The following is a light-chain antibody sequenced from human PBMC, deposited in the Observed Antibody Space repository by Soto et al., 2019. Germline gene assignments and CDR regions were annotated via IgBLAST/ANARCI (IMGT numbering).Light chain of an antibody. CDR1: SGHSSYA. V-gene: IGLV4-69*01. J-gene: IGLJ1*01. Sequence: QSVLTQSPSASASLGASVKLTCTLSSGHSSYAIAWHQQQPEKGPRYLMKLNSDGSHSKGDGIPDRFSGSSSGAERYLIISSLQCEDEADYYCQTWGSGIHVFGTGTKVTVL. CDR3: QTWGSGIHV. CDR2: LNSDGSH.